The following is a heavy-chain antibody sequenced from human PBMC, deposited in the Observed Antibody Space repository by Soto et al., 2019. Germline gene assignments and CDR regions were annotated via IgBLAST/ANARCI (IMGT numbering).Heavy chain of an antibody. V-gene: IGHV1-2*02. CDR3: ARGGALDGTSPPFNH. J-gene: IGHJ4*02. CDR1: GYTFSGHY. Sequence: QVQLVQSGAEVKKPGASVRVSCKASGYTFSGHYMHWIRQAPGQGPEWLGWINANSGDTDRAPKFQDRLTMTRDTSISTAYMELSRLRSDDTAVYYCARGGALDGTSPPFNHWDQGTLVTVSS. CDR2: INANSGDT. D-gene: IGHD6-19*01.